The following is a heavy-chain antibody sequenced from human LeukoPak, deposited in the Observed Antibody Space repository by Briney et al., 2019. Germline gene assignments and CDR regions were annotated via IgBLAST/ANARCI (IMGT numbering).Heavy chain of an antibody. V-gene: IGHV3-53*01. CDR1: GFTVSNNY. Sequence: GGSLRLSCAASGFTVSNNYISWVRQAPGKGLEWVSVIYSGGSTEYADSVKARFTISRDNSKNTVYLQMNSLRADDTAVYYCARATLDNWGQGTLVTVSS. CDR2: IYSGGST. CDR3: ARATLDN. J-gene: IGHJ4*02.